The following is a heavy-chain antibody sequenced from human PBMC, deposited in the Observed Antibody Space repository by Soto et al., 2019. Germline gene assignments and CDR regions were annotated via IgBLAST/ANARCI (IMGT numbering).Heavy chain of an antibody. CDR1: GGSISSGDYY. J-gene: IGHJ5*02. Sequence: QVQLQESGPGLVKPSQTLSLTCTVSGGSISSGDYYWSWVRQHPGKGLEWIGYIYHSGSTYYNPSLKSRVTISVDTSKNQFSLKLSSVTAADTAVYYCARDVRPAHTNWFDPWGQSTLVTVSS. V-gene: IGHV4-31*03. CDR2: IYHSGST. CDR3: ARDVRPAHTNWFDP. D-gene: IGHD2-8*01.